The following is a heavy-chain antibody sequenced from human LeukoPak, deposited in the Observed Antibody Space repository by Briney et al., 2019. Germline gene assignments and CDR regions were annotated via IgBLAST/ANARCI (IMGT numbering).Heavy chain of an antibody. CDR2: ISAYNGNT. V-gene: IGHV1-18*01. Sequence: ASVKVSCKASGYTFTSYGISWVRQAPGQGLEWMGWISAYNGNTNYAQKLQGRVTMTTDTSTSTAYMELRSLRSDDTAVYYRARGRGPNEENYDFWSGYYNEYYFDYWGQGTLVTVSS. D-gene: IGHD3-3*01. CDR3: ARGRGPNEENYDFWSGYYNEYYFDY. J-gene: IGHJ4*02. CDR1: GYTFTSYG.